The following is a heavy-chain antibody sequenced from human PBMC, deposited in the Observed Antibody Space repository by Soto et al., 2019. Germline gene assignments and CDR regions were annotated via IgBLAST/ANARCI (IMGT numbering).Heavy chain of an antibody. CDR3: ARDRRYFGWPDYYYYGMDV. J-gene: IGHJ6*02. CDR1: GGSISSGDYY. D-gene: IGHD3-9*01. CDR2: IYYSGST. Sequence: SETLSLTCTGSGGSISSGDYYWSWIRQPPGKGLEWIGYIYYSGSTYYNPSLKSRVTISVDTSKNQFSLKLSSVTAADTAVYYCARDRRYFGWPDYYYYGMDVWGQGTTVT. V-gene: IGHV4-30-4*01.